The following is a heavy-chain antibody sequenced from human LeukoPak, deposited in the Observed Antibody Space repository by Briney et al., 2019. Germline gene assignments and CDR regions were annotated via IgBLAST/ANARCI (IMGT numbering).Heavy chain of an antibody. CDR2: ISGSGVRT. CDR1: GFTFTSYA. V-gene: IGHV3-23*01. Sequence: GGSLRLSCAASGFTFTSYAMNWVRQAPGKGLEWVSAISGSGVRTYYADSVKGRFTISRDNSKNMLYLQMNSLRAEDTAVYYCAKDGPLVGPYYFDYWGQGTLVTVSS. CDR3: AKDGPLVGPYYFDY. J-gene: IGHJ4*02. D-gene: IGHD1-26*01.